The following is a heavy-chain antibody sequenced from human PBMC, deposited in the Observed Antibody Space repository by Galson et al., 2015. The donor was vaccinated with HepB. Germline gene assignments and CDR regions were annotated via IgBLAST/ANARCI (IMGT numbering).Heavy chain of an antibody. V-gene: IGHV3-30*02. J-gene: IGHJ4*02. Sequence: SLRLSCAASGFSFSSYGMHWVRQAPGKGLEWVAFIRYDGSNQSYADSVKDRFTISRDNSKNTLWLQMNSLRAEDTAVYYCGKERYASNYGSGALDHWGQGSLSPSPQ. CDR2: IRYDGSNQ. CDR3: GKERYASNYGSGALDH. D-gene: IGHD3-10*01. CDR1: GFSFSSYG.